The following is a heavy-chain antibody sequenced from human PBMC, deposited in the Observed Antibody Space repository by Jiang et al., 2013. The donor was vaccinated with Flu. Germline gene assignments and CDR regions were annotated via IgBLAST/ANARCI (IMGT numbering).Heavy chain of an antibody. CDR3: ARDWGRDLCDYDSGGDCYYYGMDV. Sequence: SGAEVKKPGSSVKVSCKASGGTFSSYTFSWVRQAPGQGLDWMGRIIPLLGITNYAQKFQGRVTITADKSTSTAFMELSSLRSEDTAVYFCARDWGRDLCDYDSGGDCYYYGMDVWGQGTTVTVSS. D-gene: IGHD3-22*01. CDR1: GGTFSSYT. CDR2: IIPLLGIT. J-gene: IGHJ6*02. V-gene: IGHV1-69*04.